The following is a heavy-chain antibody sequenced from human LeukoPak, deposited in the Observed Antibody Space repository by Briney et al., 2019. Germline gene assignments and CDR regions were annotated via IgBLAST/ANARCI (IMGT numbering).Heavy chain of an antibody. Sequence: ASETLSLTCTVSGGSFSGYYWSWIRQPPGKGLEWIGEINHSGSTNYNPSLKSRVTISVDTSKNQFSLKLSSVTAADTAVYYCARRLNYYDVPFDPWGQGTLVTVSS. J-gene: IGHJ5*02. V-gene: IGHV4-34*01. D-gene: IGHD3-22*01. CDR3: ARRLNYYDVPFDP. CDR1: GGSFSGYY. CDR2: INHSGST.